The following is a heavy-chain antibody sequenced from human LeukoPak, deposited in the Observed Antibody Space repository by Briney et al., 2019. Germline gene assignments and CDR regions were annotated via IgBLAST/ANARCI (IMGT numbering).Heavy chain of an antibody. CDR1: GFTFTNNF. D-gene: IGHD3-3*01. Sequence: GGSLRLSCAASGFTFTNNFMSWVRQVPGKGLEWVANIKQDGSEKYYVDSVKGRFTISRDNAKNSLYLQMNSLRAEDTAVYYCARSYYDFWSGSSYFDYWGQGTLVTVSS. V-gene: IGHV3-7*01. CDR3: ARSYYDFWSGSSYFDY. J-gene: IGHJ4*02. CDR2: IKQDGSEK.